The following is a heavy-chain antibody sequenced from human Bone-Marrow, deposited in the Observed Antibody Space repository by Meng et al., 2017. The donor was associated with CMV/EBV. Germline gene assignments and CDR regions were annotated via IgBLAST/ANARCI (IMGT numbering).Heavy chain of an antibody. J-gene: IGHJ4*02. CDR3: ARGYCSSTSCYTSEPTFDY. D-gene: IGHD2-2*02. CDR1: GYTFTGYY. Sequence: ASVKVSCKASGYTFTGYYMHWVRQAPGQGLEWMGWINPNSGGTNYAQKFQGRVTMTRDTSISTAYMELSRLRSDDTAVYYCARGYCSSTSCYTSEPTFDYWGQGTLVTFSS. CDR2: INPNSGGT. V-gene: IGHV1-2*02.